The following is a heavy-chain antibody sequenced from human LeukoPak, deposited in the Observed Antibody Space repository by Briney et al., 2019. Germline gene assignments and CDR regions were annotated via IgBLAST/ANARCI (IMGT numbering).Heavy chain of an antibody. CDR1: GYTFTSYG. Sequence: GASVKVSCKASGYTFTSYGISWVRQAPGQGLEWMGGIIPIFGTANYAQKFQGRVTITSDESTSTAYMELSSLRSEDTAVYYCAREQHKPDTYYDVLTGYPDPLNYFYYMDVWGKGTTVTVSS. J-gene: IGHJ6*03. V-gene: IGHV1-69*13. CDR3: AREQHKPDTYYDVLTGYPDPLNYFYYMDV. CDR2: IIPIFGTA. D-gene: IGHD3-9*01.